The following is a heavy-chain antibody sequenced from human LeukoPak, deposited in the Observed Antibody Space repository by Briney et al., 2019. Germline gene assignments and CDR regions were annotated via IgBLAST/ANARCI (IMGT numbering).Heavy chain of an antibody. CDR1: GGSISSYY. CDR3: ARARDSSSWAYYFDY. V-gene: IGHV4-59*01. J-gene: IGHJ4*02. Sequence: SETLSLTCTVSGGSISSYYWSWIRQPPGKGLEWIGYIYYSGNTNYNPSLKSRVTISVDTSKNQFSLKLSSVTAADTAVYYCARARDSSSWAYYFDYWGQGTLVTVSS. D-gene: IGHD6-13*01. CDR2: IYYSGNT.